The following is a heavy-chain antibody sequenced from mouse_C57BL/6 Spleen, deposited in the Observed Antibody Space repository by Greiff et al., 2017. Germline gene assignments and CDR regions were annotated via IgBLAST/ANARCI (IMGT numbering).Heavy chain of an antibody. CDR2: ISTYYGDA. CDR1: GYTFTDYA. J-gene: IGHJ1*03. D-gene: IGHD1-1*01. CDR3: ARIHNGRDYYGSKGYFDV. V-gene: IGHV1-67*01. Sequence: VQLQQSGPELVRPGVSVKISCKGSGYTFTDYALHWVKQSHAKSLEWIGVISTYYGDASYNQKFKDKATMTVDKSSSTAYMELARLTSEDSAVYYCARIHNGRDYYGSKGYFDVWGTGTTVTVSS.